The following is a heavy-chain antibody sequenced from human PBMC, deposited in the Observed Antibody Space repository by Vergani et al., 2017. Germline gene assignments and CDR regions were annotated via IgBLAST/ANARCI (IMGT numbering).Heavy chain of an antibody. CDR3: AKACGGDCGQNWFDP. V-gene: IGHV3-23*01. CDR1: GFTFSSYA. D-gene: IGHD2-21*02. J-gene: IGHJ5*02. Sequence: EVQLLESGGGLVQPGGSLRLSCAASGFTFSSYAMSWVRQAPGKGLEWVSAISGSGGSTYYADSVKGRFTISRDNSKNTLYLQRNSLKAEDAAVCYCAKACGGDCGQNWFDPWGQGTLVTVSS. CDR2: ISGSGGST.